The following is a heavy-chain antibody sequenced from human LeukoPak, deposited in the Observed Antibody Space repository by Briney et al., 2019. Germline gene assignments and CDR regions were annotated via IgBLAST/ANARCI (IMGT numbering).Heavy chain of an antibody. CDR3: ARDYFNFLVVPNWFDP. CDR1: GYTFTGYY. V-gene: IGHV1-2*02. J-gene: IGHJ5*02. D-gene: IGHD3-10*01. Sequence: ASVKVSCKASGYTFTGYYMHWVRQAPGQGLEWMGWINPNSGGTNYAQKLQGRVTMTTDTSTSTAYMELRSLKSDDTAVYYCARDYFNFLVVPNWFDPWGQGTLVTVSS. CDR2: INPNSGGT.